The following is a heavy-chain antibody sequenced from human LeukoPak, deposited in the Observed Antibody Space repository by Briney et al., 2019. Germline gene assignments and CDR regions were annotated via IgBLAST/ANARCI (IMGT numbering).Heavy chain of an antibody. D-gene: IGHD1-1*01. J-gene: IGHJ4*02. CDR2: FDPEDGET. V-gene: IGHV1-24*01. Sequence: ASVKVSCKASGYSLSELSMHWVRQAPGKGLEWLGGFDPEDGETIYAQKFQGRVILTEDTYTDTTYMELRSLRSEDTAVYYCATYQYIWKYFDYWGQGTLLTVSS. CDR1: GYSLSELS. CDR3: ATYQYIWKYFDY.